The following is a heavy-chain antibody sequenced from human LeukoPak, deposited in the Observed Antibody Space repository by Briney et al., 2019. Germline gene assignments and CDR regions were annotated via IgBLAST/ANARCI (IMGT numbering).Heavy chain of an antibody. Sequence: PGGSLRLSCGASGFTFSTYSMSWGRQAPGKGLEWGSGLFTNGETRYTDPVKGRFTISQDKCMRTRYLRMNGLRAEDTAVYYCAKDKVPDGFWEVDYWGPGTPVTVSS. V-gene: IGHV3-23*01. D-gene: IGHD5-24*01. J-gene: IGHJ4*02. CDR1: GFTFSTYS. CDR2: LFTNGET. CDR3: AKDKVPDGFWEVDY.